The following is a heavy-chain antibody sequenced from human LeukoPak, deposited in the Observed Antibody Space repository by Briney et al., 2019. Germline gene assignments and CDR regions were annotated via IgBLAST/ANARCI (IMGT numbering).Heavy chain of an antibody. CDR2: ISSSSSYI. CDR3: ARDGDILTGYYPHYYMDV. V-gene: IGHV3-21*01. J-gene: IGHJ6*03. D-gene: IGHD3-9*01. Sequence: NPGGSLRLSCAASGFTFSSYSMNWVRQAPGKGLEWVSSISSSSSYIYYADSVKGRFTISRDNAKNSLYLQMNSLRAEDTAVYYCARDGDILTGYYPHYYMDVWGKGTTVTVSS. CDR1: GFTFSSYS.